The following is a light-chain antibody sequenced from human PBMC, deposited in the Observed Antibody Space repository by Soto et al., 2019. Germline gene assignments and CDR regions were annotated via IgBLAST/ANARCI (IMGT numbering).Light chain of an antibody. V-gene: IGKV3-15*01. Sequence: VVMTQSPATLSVSLGERATLSCRASQTVNTNLAWYQQKPGQAPRLLVYGASTRATGVPTRFSGSGSGTEFTLTINSLQSEDLAIYYCQQYFNWRTFGQGTKVQIK. CDR1: QTVNTN. CDR3: QQYFNWRT. CDR2: GAS. J-gene: IGKJ1*01.